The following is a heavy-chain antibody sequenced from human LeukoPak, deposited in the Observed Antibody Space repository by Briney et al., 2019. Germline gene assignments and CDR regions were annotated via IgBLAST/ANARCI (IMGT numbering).Heavy chain of an antibody. CDR3: ARGRDGYNLVDAFDI. J-gene: IGHJ3*02. V-gene: IGHV3-21*01. CDR2: ISSSSSYI. D-gene: IGHD5-24*01. Sequence: GGSLRLSCAAYGFTFSSYSMNWVRQAPGKGLEWVSSISSSSSYIYYADSVKGRFTISRDNAKNSLYLQMNSLRAEDTAVYYCARGRDGYNLVDAFDIWGQGIMVTVSS. CDR1: GFTFSSYS.